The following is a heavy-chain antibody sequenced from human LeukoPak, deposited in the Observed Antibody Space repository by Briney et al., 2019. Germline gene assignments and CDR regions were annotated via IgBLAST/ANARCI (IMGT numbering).Heavy chain of an antibody. D-gene: IGHD5-12*01. CDR3: TTCGYDRCGAFDI. CDR1: EFPFTRAW. Sequence: GGSLRLSCAVSEFPFTRAWMAWVRQAPGKGLEWVGRIKSKTDGGTTDYAAPVKGRFSISRDDSKNTLYLQMNSLETEDTAMYYCTTCGYDRCGAFDIWGQGTVVTVSS. J-gene: IGHJ3*02. CDR2: IKSKTDGGTT. V-gene: IGHV3-15*01.